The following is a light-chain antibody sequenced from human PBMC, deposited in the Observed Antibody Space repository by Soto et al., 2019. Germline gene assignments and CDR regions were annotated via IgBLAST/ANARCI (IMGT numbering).Light chain of an antibody. V-gene: IGLV2-11*02. Sequence: QSALTQPRSVSASPGQSVTISCTGTSSDVGRYNYVSWYQQHPGKAPKLMNYDVAERPSGVPDRFSGSKSGDTASLTISGLQVEDEADYYCCAYVGSYSWVFGGGTKVTVL. CDR1: SSDVGRYNY. J-gene: IGLJ3*02. CDR2: DVA. CDR3: CAYVGSYSWV.